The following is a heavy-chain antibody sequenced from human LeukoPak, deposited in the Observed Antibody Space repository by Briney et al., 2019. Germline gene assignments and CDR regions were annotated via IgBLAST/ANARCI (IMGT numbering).Heavy chain of an antibody. D-gene: IGHD3-10*01. Sequence: GGSLRLSCPASGFTFTSYGMHWVRQAPGKGLEWVALIWYDGNNKYYADSVKGRFTISRDNSKNTLYLQMISLRAEDTAVYYCANYGSVSYFAYWGQGTLVTVSS. V-gene: IGHV3-30*02. CDR2: IWYDGNNK. J-gene: IGHJ4*02. CDR3: ANYGSVSYFAY. CDR1: GFTFTSYG.